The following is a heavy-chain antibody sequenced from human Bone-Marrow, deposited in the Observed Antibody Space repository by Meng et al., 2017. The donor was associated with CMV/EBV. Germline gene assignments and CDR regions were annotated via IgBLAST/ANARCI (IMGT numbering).Heavy chain of an antibody. D-gene: IGHD2-15*01. J-gene: IGHJ3*02. CDR2: MNPDSGNT. V-gene: IGHV1-8*03. CDR1: GYTFTSYD. CDR3: ARDGTPALGYCSGGSCRYRAFDI. Sequence: ASVKVSCKASGYTFTSYDINWVRQATGQGLEWMGRMNPDSGNTDYAQKFQGRVAITRNTTVSTAYMEMSSLRSEDTAVYYCARDGTPALGYCSGGSCRYRAFDIWGQGTMVTVSS.